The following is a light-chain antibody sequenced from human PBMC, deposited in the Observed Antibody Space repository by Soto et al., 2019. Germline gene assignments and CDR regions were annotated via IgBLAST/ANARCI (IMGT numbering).Light chain of an antibody. CDR2: DVS. V-gene: IGLV2-14*01. CDR1: SSDVGGYNY. Sequence: QSVLTQPASVSGSPGQSITISCTGTSSDVGGYNYVSWYQQYPDKAPKLMIYDVSNRPSGVSNRFSGSKSGNTASLTISGLQAEDEADYYCSSYTSSSTPHVVFGGGTKLTVL. CDR3: SSYTSSSTPHVV. J-gene: IGLJ2*01.